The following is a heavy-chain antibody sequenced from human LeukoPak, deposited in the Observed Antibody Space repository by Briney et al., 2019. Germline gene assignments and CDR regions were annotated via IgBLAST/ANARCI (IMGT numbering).Heavy chain of an antibody. CDR2: MNPNSGNT. Sequence: ASVKVSCKTSGYTFTSYDINWVRQATGQGLEWMGWMNPNSGNTGYAQKFQGRVTMTRDTFISTAYMELSSLRSEDTAVYYCARCNITVAGIQTYNWFDPWGQGTLVTVSS. V-gene: IGHV1-8*01. J-gene: IGHJ5*02. CDR1: GYTFTSYD. D-gene: IGHD6-19*01. CDR3: ARCNITVAGIQTYNWFDP.